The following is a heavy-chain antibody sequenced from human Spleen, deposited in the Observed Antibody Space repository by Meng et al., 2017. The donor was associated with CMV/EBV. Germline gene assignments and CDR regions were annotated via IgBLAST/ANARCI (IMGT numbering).Heavy chain of an antibody. J-gene: IGHJ3*02. V-gene: IGHV3-48*03. CDR3: ARVYSSSWGGAFDI. CDR1: GFTFSSYE. D-gene: IGHD6-13*01. Sequence: SLKISCVASGFTFSSYEMNWVRQAPGKGLEWVSYISSSASTIYYADSVKGRFTVSRDNAKNSLSLQMNSLRAEDTAIHYCARVYSSSWGGAFDIWGQGTMVTVSS. CDR2: ISSSASTI.